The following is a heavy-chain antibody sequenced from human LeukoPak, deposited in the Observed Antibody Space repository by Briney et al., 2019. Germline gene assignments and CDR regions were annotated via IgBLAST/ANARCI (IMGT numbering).Heavy chain of an antibody. J-gene: IGHJ4*02. Sequence: SETLSLTCTVSGGSISSYYWSWIRQPAGKGLEWIGRIYTSGSTDYNPSLKSRVTISVDKSKNQFSLKLSPVTAADTAVYYCARDRGYYGDYGFDYWGQGTLVTVSS. V-gene: IGHV4-4*07. CDR2: IYTSGST. CDR3: ARDRGYYGDYGFDY. CDR1: GGSISSYY. D-gene: IGHD4-17*01.